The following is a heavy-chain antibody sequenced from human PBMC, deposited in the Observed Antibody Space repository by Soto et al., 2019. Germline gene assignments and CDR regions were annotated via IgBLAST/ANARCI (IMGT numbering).Heavy chain of an antibody. CDR1: GGSISSYY. J-gene: IGHJ4*02. V-gene: IGHV4-59*01. CDR2: IHYSGTT. D-gene: IGHD6-19*01. Sequence: QVQLQESGPGLVKPSETLSLTCTVSGGSISSYYWSWIRQPPGKGLEWIGYIHYSGTTNYNPSLKSRVTISVDTSKNQFSLKLSSVTAADTAVYYCGREPSGSGWFEYWGQGTLVSVPS. CDR3: GREPSGSGWFEY.